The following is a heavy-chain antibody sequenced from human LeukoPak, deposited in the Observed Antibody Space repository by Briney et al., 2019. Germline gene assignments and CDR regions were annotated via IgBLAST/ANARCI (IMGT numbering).Heavy chain of an antibody. Sequence: PGGSLRLSCAASGFTFSDHYMDWVRQAPGKGLEWVGRTRNKANSYTTEYAASVKGRFAISRDDSKNSLYLQMNSLKTEDTAVYYCARGPLDYWGQGTLVTVSS. CDR1: GFTFSDHY. J-gene: IGHJ4*02. CDR2: TRNKANSYTT. CDR3: ARGPLDY. V-gene: IGHV3-72*01.